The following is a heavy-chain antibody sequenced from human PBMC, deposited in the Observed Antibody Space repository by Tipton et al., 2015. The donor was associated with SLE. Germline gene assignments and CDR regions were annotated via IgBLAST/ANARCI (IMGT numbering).Heavy chain of an antibody. J-gene: IGHJ4*02. Sequence: GLVKPSETLSLTCAVYGGSFSGYYWSWIRQPPGKGLEWIGEINHSGSTNYNPSLKSRVTISVDTSKNQFSLEVTSVTATDTAVYYCARLSAYWGRGTLVTVSS. CDR3: ARLSAY. V-gene: IGHV4-34*01. CDR1: GGSFSGYY. D-gene: IGHD2/OR15-2a*01. CDR2: INHSGST.